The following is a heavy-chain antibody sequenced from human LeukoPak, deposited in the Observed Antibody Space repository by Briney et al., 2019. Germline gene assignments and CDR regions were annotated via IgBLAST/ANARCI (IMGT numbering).Heavy chain of an antibody. V-gene: IGHV3-7*01. CDR1: GFSLRSFW. CDR2: INQEGSEK. Sequence: GGSLRLSCEPSGFSLRSFWMTWVRQAPGKGPEWVANINQEGSEKYYGDSVKGRFTISRDNAENTLYLEMNSLRAEDTAVYYCARVRFLEWSDYWGQGTLVTVSS. CDR3: ARVRFLEWSDY. J-gene: IGHJ4*02. D-gene: IGHD3-3*01.